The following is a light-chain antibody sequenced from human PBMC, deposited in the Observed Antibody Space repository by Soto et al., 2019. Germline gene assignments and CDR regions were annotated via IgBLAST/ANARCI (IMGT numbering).Light chain of an antibody. CDR3: QKSYSTPIT. Sequence: DIQMTQSPSSLSASVGDRVTITCRASQGMSSYLSWYEQKPGKASNFLVYAASSLQRGVLSRLSGSESGKDFTLTISSLQPEDFATYYCQKSYSTPITFGQGTRLEIK. CDR2: AAS. J-gene: IGKJ5*01. V-gene: IGKV1-39*01. CDR1: QGMSSY.